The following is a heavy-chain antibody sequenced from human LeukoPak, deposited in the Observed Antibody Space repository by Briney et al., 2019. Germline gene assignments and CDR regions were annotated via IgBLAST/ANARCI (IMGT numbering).Heavy chain of an antibody. D-gene: IGHD5-12*01. CDR1: GFTFSSYA. CDR2: ISYDGSNN. Sequence: GGSLRLSRAASGFTFSSYAMHWVRQAPGKGLEWVAVISYDGSNNYYADSVKGRFTISRDNSKNTLYLQMNSLRAEDTAVYYCARASGYDAFDIWGQGTMVTVSS. V-gene: IGHV3-30-3*01. J-gene: IGHJ3*02. CDR3: ARASGYDAFDI.